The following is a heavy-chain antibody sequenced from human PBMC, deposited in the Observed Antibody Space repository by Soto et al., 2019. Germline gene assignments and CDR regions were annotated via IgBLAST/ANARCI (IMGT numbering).Heavy chain of an antibody. Sequence: GESLKISCAASGFTFSSYAMHWVRQAPGKGLEWVAVISYDGSNKYYVDSVKGRFTISRDNSKNTLYLQMNSLRAEDTAVYYCARDLGGYYYGCAFDIWGQGTMVTVSS. CDR3: ARDLGGYYYGCAFDI. J-gene: IGHJ3*02. CDR2: ISYDGSNK. V-gene: IGHV3-30*04. D-gene: IGHD3-22*01. CDR1: GFTFSSYA.